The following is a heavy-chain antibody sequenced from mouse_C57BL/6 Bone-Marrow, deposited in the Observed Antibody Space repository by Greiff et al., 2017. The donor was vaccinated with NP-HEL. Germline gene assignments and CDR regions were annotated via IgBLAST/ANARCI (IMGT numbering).Heavy chain of an antibody. V-gene: IGHV1-9*01. CDR3: ASRWDYDVLDY. CDR2: ILPGSGST. D-gene: IGHD2-4*01. J-gene: IGHJ2*01. CDR1: GYTFTGYW. Sequence: QVQLQQSGAELMKPGASVKLSCKATGYTFTGYWIEWVKQRPGHGLEWIGEILPGSGSTNYTEKFKGKATFTADTSSNTAYMQLSILTTEDSAIYYGASRWDYDVLDYWGQGTTLTVSS.